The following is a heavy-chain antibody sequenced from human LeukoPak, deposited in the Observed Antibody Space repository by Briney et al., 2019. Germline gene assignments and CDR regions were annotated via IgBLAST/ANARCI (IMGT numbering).Heavy chain of an antibody. V-gene: IGHV3-7*02. CDR1: GFTFSSYW. CDR3: AKNKGKRYFDWFDY. Sequence: GGSLILSCAASGFTFSSYWMSWVRQAPGKGLEWVANIKQDGSEKYYVDSVKGRFTISRDNAKNSLYLQMNSLRAEDTAVYYCAKNKGKRYFDWFDYWGQGTLVTVSS. CDR2: IKQDGSEK. J-gene: IGHJ5*01. D-gene: IGHD3-9*01.